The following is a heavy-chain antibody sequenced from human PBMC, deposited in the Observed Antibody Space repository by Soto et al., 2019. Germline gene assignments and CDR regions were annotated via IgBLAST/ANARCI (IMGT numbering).Heavy chain of an antibody. CDR2: IWYDGSNK. Sequence: QVQLVESGGGVVQPGRSLRLSCAASGFTFSSYGMHWVRQAPGKGLEWVAVIWYDGSNKYYADSVKGRFTISRDKSKNTLYLQMNSLRAEDTAVYYCARSVPAANYYYGMDVWGQGTTVTVSS. J-gene: IGHJ6*02. V-gene: IGHV3-33*01. CDR3: ARSVPAANYYYGMDV. D-gene: IGHD2-2*01. CDR1: GFTFSSYG.